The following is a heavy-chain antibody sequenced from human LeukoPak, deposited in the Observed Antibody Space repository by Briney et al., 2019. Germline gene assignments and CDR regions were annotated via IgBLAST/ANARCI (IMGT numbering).Heavy chain of an antibody. CDR1: GFSFSSYW. V-gene: IGHV3-7*01. CDR3: ARDNPRSYYYYMDV. D-gene: IGHD1-14*01. J-gene: IGHJ6*03. CDR2: IKQDGSEK. Sequence: PGGSLRLSCAAYGFSFSSYWMSWVRQAPGKGLEWVANIKQDGSEKYYVDSVKGRFTISRDNAKNSLYLQMNSLRAEDTAVYYCARDNPRSYYYYMDVWGKGTTVTVSS.